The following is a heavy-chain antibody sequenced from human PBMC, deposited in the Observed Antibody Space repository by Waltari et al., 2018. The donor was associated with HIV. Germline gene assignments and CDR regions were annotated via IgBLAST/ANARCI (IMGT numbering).Heavy chain of an antibody. CDR1: GYTLTELS. CDR3: ATDLGGLLWFREKGYYYGMDV. D-gene: IGHD3-10*01. V-gene: IGHV1-24*01. CDR2: LDPEDGET. J-gene: IGHJ6*02. Sequence: VQLVQSGAEVKKPGASVKVSCKVSGYTLTELSMHWVRQAPGNGLGWRGGLDPEDGETIYAQKFQGRVNMTEDTSTDTAYMELSSLRSEDTAVYYCATDLGGLLWFREKGYYYGMDVWGQGTTVTVSS.